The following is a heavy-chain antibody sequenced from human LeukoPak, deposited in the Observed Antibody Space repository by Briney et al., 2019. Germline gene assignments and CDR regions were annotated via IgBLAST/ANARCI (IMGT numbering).Heavy chain of an antibody. CDR3: VKGGYTTYFDP. CDR2: IRSNGRET. Sequence: GGSLRLSCTASVFTFSSYSMSCVPQAPGKGLECVSNIRSNGRETYYAHSVNGRFTIPRNNPENTLFLEMNSLRAGESAVYYCVKGGYTTYFDPWGQGTLVAVSS. D-gene: IGHD2-15*01. J-gene: IGHJ5*02. V-gene: IGHV3-23*01. CDR1: VFTFSSYS.